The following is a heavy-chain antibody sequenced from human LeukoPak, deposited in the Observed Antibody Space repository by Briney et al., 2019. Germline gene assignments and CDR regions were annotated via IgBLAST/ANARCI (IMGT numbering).Heavy chain of an antibody. Sequence: GGSLRLSCAASGFTFSSYAMSWVRQAPGKGLEWVSAISGSGGSTYYADSVKGRFTISRDNSKNTLYLQMNSLRAEDTAVYYCAKFRRRGHGLLWFGPDYWGQGTLVTVSS. CDR2: ISGSGGST. V-gene: IGHV3-23*01. CDR1: GFTFSSYA. J-gene: IGHJ4*02. CDR3: AKFRRRGHGLLWFGPDY. D-gene: IGHD3-10*01.